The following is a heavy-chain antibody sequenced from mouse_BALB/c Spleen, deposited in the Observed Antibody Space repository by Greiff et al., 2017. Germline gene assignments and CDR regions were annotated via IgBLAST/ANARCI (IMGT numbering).Heavy chain of an antibody. D-gene: IGHD2-1*01. Sequence: LVKTGASVKISCKASGYSFTGYYMHWVKQSHGKSLEWIGYISCYNGATSYNQKFKGKATFTVDTSSSTAYMQFNSLTSEDSAVYYCARAEEGYYGNFGDAMDYWGQGTSVTVSS. J-gene: IGHJ4*01. V-gene: IGHV1S34*01. CDR1: GYSFTGYY. CDR3: ARAEEGYYGNFGDAMDY. CDR2: ISCYNGAT.